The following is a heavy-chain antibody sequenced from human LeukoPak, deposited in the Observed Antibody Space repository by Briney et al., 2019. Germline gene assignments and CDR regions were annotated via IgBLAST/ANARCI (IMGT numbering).Heavy chain of an antibody. Sequence: PRGSLRLSCAASGFTFSSYSMNWVRQAPGKGLEWVSSISSISSYIYYADSVKGRFTLPTDNAKNTLYLQMNSLRAEDTAVYYCARAYESSGSHSGWGQGTLVTVSS. D-gene: IGHD3-22*01. CDR3: ARAYESSGSHSG. V-gene: IGHV3-21*01. J-gene: IGHJ4*02. CDR2: ISSISSYI. CDR1: GFTFSSYS.